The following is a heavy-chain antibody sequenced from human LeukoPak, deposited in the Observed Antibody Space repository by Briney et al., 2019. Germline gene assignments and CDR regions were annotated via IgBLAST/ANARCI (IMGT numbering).Heavy chain of an antibody. V-gene: IGHV3-11*03. CDR1: GFTFSDYY. Sequence: RGSLRLTCAASGFTFSDYYTSWICQAPRKGLEWVSYISSSSSYTNYADTVKGRFTISRDNAKNSLYLQMNSLRAEDTAVYYCARSITMIVDVPAYWGQGTLVTVSS. CDR2: ISSSSSYT. J-gene: IGHJ4*02. D-gene: IGHD3-22*01. CDR3: ARSITMIVDVPAY.